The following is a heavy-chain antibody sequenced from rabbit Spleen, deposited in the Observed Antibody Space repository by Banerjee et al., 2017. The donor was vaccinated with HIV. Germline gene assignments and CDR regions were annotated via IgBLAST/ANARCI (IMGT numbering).Heavy chain of an antibody. D-gene: IGHD1-1*01. J-gene: IGHJ4*01. CDR2: IDPLFGIT. V-gene: IGHV1S43*01. Sequence: QEQLEESGGDLVKPGASLTLTCIASGVSFSGDSFSGDSYMCWVRQAPGKGLEWIGYIDPLFGITYYANWVNGRFSISRENAQNTVFLQMTSLTAADTATYFCARDGAGGHYIDGYFNLWGQGTLVTVS. CDR3: ARDGAGGHYIDGYFNL. CDR1: GVSFSGDSFSGDSY.